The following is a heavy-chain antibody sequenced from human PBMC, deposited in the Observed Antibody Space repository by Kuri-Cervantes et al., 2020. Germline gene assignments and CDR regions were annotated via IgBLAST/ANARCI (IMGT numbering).Heavy chain of an antibody. CDR1: GYTLTSYA. CDR2: SNAGNGNT. Sequence: ASVKVSCKASGYTLTSYAMHWVRQAPGQRLEWMGWSNAGNGNTKYSQEFQGRVTITRDTSASTAYMELSSLRSEDMAVYYCARGCPTVINYYYYGMDVWGQGTTVTVSS. V-gene: IGHV1-3*02. CDR3: ARGCPTVINYYYYGMDV. J-gene: IGHJ6*02. D-gene: IGHD4-11*01.